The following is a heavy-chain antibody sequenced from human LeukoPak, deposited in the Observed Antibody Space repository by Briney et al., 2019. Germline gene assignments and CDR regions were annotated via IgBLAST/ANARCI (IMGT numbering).Heavy chain of an antibody. CDR1: GYTLTDYY. J-gene: IGHJ4*02. D-gene: IGHD5-18*01. V-gene: IGHV1-2*02. Sequence: ASVKVSCKASGYTLTDYYIHWVRQAPGQGLEWMGWINHNSGGTKFAQKFQGRVTMTRDTSISTTYMEVSRLKSDDTAVYYCAREGDTAMVHFDFWGQGTLVTVSS. CDR2: INHNSGGT. CDR3: AREGDTAMVHFDF.